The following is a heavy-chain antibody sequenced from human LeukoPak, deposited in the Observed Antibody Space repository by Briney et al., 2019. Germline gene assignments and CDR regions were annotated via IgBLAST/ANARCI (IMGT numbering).Heavy chain of an antibody. CDR1: GFTFSSYA. V-gene: IGHV3-30*04. Sequence: GGSLRLSCAASGFTFSSYAMHWVRQAPGKGLEWVAVISYDGSNKYYAGSVKGRFTISRDNSKNTLYLQMNSLRAEDTAVYYCARDLPWFDPWGQGTLATVSS. CDR3: ARDLPWFDP. CDR2: ISYDGSNK. J-gene: IGHJ5*02.